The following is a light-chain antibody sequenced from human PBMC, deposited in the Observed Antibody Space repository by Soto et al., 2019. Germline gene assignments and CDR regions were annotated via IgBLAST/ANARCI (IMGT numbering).Light chain of an antibody. CDR2: KTS. CDR1: QSIGTW. V-gene: IGKV1-5*03. Sequence: DIQMTQSPSTLSASVGGRVTITCRASQSIGTWLAWYQQKAGKAPKVLIYKTSSLESGVPSRFSGGGSGTEFTLTISSLQPDDFATYYCQQYSDSSWMFGQGTKVEVK. CDR3: QQYSDSSWM. J-gene: IGKJ1*01.